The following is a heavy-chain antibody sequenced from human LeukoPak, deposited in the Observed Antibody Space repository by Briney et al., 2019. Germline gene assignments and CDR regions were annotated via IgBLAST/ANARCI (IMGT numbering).Heavy chain of an antibody. Sequence: PGGSLRLSCAASGFTFSSYAMSWVRQAPGKGLEWVSAISGSGGSTYYADSVKGRFTISRDNSKNTLYLQMNSLRAEDTAVYYCAKDKSAYSSSWYPDAFDIWGQGTMVTVSS. CDR2: ISGSGGST. CDR1: GFTFSSYA. J-gene: IGHJ3*02. D-gene: IGHD6-13*01. V-gene: IGHV3-23*01. CDR3: AKDKSAYSSSWYPDAFDI.